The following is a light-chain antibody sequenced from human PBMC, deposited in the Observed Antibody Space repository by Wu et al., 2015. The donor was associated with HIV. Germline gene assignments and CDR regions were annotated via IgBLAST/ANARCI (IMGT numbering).Light chain of an antibody. CDR3: QQYNSYSWT. CDR1: QSISSW. V-gene: IGKV1-5*03. Sequence: DIQMTQSPSTLSASVGDRVTITCRASQSISSWLAWYQQKPGKAPKLHIYKASSLGSGVPSRFSGSGSGTEFTLTISSLQPDDFATYYCQQYNSYSWTFGQGTKVEIK. CDR2: KAS. J-gene: IGKJ1*01.